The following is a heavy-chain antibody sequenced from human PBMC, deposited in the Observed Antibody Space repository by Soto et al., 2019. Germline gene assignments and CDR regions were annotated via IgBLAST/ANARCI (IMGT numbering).Heavy chain of an antibody. CDR2: IGTSGSYI. J-gene: IGHJ4*02. V-gene: IGHV3-21*01. CDR1: GFIFSRYS. Sequence: GGSLRLSCAVSGFIFSRYSMNWVRQAPGKGLEWVSSIGTSGSYIYDTDSVKGRFTISRDNTKDSLYLQMNSLRAEDTAIYYFATLSTLICFDHCGQGT. D-gene: IGHD2-15*01. CDR3: ATLSTLICFDH.